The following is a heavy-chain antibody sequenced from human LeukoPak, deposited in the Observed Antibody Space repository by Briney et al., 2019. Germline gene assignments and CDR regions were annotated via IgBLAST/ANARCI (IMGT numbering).Heavy chain of an antibody. CDR3: ARVLASSGYYAWVNYYYYYYMDV. CDR2: ISAYNGNT. CDR1: GYTFTSYG. Sequence: ASVKVSCKASGYTFTSYGISWVRQAPGQGLEWMGWISAYNGNTNYAQKLQGRVTMTTDTSTSTAYMELRSLRSDDTAVYYCARVLASSGYYAWVNYYYYYYMDVWGKGTTVTVSS. D-gene: IGHD3-22*01. J-gene: IGHJ6*03. V-gene: IGHV1-18*01.